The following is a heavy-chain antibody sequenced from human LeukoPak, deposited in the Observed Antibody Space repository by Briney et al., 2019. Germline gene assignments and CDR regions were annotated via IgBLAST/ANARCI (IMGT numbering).Heavy chain of an antibody. CDR1: GGSFSGYY. CDR2: INHSGST. V-gene: IGHV4-34*01. Sequence: PSETLSLTCAVYGGSFSGYYWSWIRQPPGKGLEWIGEINHSGSTNYNPSLKSRVTISVDTSKNQFSLKLSSVTAADTAVYYCARRRYRATLYGSGSGWFDPWGQGTLVTVSS. J-gene: IGHJ5*02. D-gene: IGHD3-10*01. CDR3: ARRRYRATLYGSGSGWFDP.